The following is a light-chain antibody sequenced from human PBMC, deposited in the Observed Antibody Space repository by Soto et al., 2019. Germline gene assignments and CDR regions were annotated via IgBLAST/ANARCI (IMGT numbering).Light chain of an antibody. V-gene: IGKV1-33*01. CDR2: DAS. CDR3: QQYDSLPS. Sequence: DIQMTQSPSSLSASLGDKITITCQASQDISSYLNWCQQKPGKAPKVLIYDASNLKTGVPSRFSGSGSGTDFTFTISSLQPEDIATYYCQQYDSLPSFGGGTKVDIK. CDR1: QDISSY. J-gene: IGKJ4*01.